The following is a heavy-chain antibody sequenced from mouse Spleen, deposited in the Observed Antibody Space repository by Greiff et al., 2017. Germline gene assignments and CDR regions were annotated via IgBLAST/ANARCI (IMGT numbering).Heavy chain of an antibody. J-gene: IGHJ2*01. D-gene: IGHD3-1*01. CDR2: IDPSDSET. Sequence: QVQLQQPGAELVRPGSSVKLSCKASGYTFTSYWMHWVKQRPIQGLEWIGNIDPSDSETHYNQKFKDKATLTVDKSSSTAYMQLSSLTSEDSAIYYCAKGARAPFDYWGQGTTLTVSS. V-gene: IGHV1-52*01. CDR3: AKGARAPFDY. CDR1: GYTFTSYW.